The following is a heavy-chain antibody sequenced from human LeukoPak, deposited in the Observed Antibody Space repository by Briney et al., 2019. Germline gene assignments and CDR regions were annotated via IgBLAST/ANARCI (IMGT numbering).Heavy chain of an antibody. CDR2: IWYDGSNK. Sequence: GGSLRLSCAASGFTFGSYGMHWVRQAPGKGLEWVAVIWYDGSNKYYADSVKGRFTISRDNAKNSLYLQMNSLRAEDTAVYYCARGRAAAAWDYWGQGTLVTVSS. J-gene: IGHJ4*02. CDR1: GFTFGSYG. D-gene: IGHD6-13*01. CDR3: ARGRAAAAWDY. V-gene: IGHV3-33*01.